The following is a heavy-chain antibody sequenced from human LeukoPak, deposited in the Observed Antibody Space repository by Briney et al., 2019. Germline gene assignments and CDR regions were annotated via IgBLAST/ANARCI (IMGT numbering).Heavy chain of an antibody. CDR3: AKDFARGTITMVRGARLGFDY. CDR2: INHSGST. CDR1: GGSFSGYY. D-gene: IGHD3-10*01. Sequence: SETLSLTCAVYGGSFSGYYWSWIRQPPGKGLEWIGEINHSGSTNYNPSLKSRVTISVDTSKNQFSLKLSSVTAADTAVYYCAKDFARGTITMVRGARLGFDYWGQGTLVTVSS. V-gene: IGHV4-34*01. J-gene: IGHJ4*02.